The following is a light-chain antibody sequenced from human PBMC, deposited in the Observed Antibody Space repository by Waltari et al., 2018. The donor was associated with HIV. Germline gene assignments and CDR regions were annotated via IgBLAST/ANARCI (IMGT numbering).Light chain of an antibody. J-gene: IGLJ2*01. CDR3: QAWDSSTVV. CDR1: KLGDKY. V-gene: IGLV3-1*01. CDR2: QDI. Sequence: SYELTQPPSVSVSPGQTASITCSGDKLGDKYACWYQQKPGQSPVLVIYQDIKRPSVIPERFSGSNSGNTATLTISGTQAMDEADYYCQAWDSSTVVFGGGTKLTVL.